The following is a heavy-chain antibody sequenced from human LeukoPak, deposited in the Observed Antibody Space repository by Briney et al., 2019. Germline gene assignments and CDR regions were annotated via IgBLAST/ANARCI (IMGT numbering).Heavy chain of an antibody. CDR1: GYSISSGNY. CDR3: AKPRGLRVY. CDR2: IYHSGST. D-gene: IGHD1-14*01. V-gene: IGHV4-38-2*02. Sequence: SETLSLTCTVSGYSISSGNYWDWIRQPPGKGLEWIGSIYHSGSTYYNPSLKSRVTISVDTSKNQFSLKLSSVTAADTAVYYCAKPRGLRVYWGQGTLVTVSS. J-gene: IGHJ4*02.